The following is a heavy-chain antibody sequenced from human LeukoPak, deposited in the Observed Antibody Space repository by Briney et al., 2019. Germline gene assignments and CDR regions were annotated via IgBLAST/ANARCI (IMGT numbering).Heavy chain of an antibody. V-gene: IGHV3-7*03. Sequence: GGSLRLSCAASGFTFSSYWMSWVRQAPGKGLEWVANIKQDGSEKYYVDSVKGRFTISRDNAKNSLYLQMNSLRAEDTAVYYCASSDYVWGSYRYPSDAFDIWGQGTMVTVSS. J-gene: IGHJ3*02. CDR2: IKQDGSEK. D-gene: IGHD3-16*02. CDR1: GFTFSSYW. CDR3: ASSDYVWGSYRYPSDAFDI.